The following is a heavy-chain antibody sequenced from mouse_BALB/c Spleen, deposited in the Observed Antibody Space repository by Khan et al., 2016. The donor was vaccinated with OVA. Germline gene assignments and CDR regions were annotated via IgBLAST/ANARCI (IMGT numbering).Heavy chain of an antibody. V-gene: IGHV3-2*02. CDR3: ARTARIEY. J-gene: IGHJ2*01. Sequence: EVQLQESGPGLVKPSQSLSLTCTATGYSITSGYGWNWIRQLPGNKLEWMGYISYSGSTNYNPSLKSRISITRDTSKNQFFLQLNSVTTEDTATYYCARTARIEYWGQGTTLTVSS. CDR1: GYSITSGYG. D-gene: IGHD1-2*01. CDR2: ISYSGST.